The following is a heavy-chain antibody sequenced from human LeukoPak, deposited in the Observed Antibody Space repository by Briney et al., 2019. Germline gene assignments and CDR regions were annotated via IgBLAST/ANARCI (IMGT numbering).Heavy chain of an antibody. CDR2: INTKGET. V-gene: IGHV4-4*09. D-gene: IGHD2-21*01. Sequence: PSETLSLTCXXSGVSMSAYQWSWVRQSPEKGLEWIGCINTKGETSYNPSLKSRVTTSVDTSKSQFSLRLTSVTAADTAVYYCATSNDAKIAPFDHWGQGAPVTVSS. J-gene: IGHJ4*02. CDR3: ATSNDAKIAPFDH. CDR1: GVSMSAYQ.